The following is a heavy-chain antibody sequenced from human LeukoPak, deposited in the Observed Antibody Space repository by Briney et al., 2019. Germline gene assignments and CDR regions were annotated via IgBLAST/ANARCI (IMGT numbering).Heavy chain of an antibody. CDR1: GGSISSYY. CDR3: ARDRYSSSWYHDY. Sequence: PSETLSLTCTVSGGSISSYYWSWIRQPPGKGLEWIGYIYYSGTTNYNPSLESRVTISVDTSKNQFSLKLSSVTAADTAVYYCARDRYSSSWYHDYWGQGTLVTVSS. CDR2: IYYSGTT. V-gene: IGHV4-59*12. D-gene: IGHD6-13*01. J-gene: IGHJ4*02.